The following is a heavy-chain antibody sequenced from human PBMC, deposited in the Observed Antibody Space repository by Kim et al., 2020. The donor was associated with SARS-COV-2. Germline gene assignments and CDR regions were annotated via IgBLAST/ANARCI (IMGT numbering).Heavy chain of an antibody. CDR1: GGSISSGGYY. D-gene: IGHD1-7*01. V-gene: IGHV4-31*03. J-gene: IGHJ4*02. CDR3: ARGRIVPRGVYNWNYGGLDY. Sequence: SETLSLTCTVSGGSISSGGYYWSWIRQHPGKGLEWIGYIYYSGSTYYNPSLKSRVTISVDTSKNQFSLKLSSVTAADTAVYYCARGRIVPRGVYNWNYGGLDYWGQGTLVTVSS. CDR2: IYYSGST.